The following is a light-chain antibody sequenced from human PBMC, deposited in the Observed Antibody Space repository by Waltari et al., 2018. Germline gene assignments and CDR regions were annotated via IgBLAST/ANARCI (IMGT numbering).Light chain of an antibody. CDR1: QSVSSN. J-gene: IGKJ4*01. V-gene: IGKV3-15*01. Sequence: EIVMTQSPATLSVSPGERATLSCRASQSVSSNLAWYQQEPGQAPRLLIYGASTRATGIPARLSGSGSGTEFTLTISSLQSEDFAVYYCQQYNNWPPLTFGGGTKVEIK. CDR2: GAS. CDR3: QQYNNWPPLT.